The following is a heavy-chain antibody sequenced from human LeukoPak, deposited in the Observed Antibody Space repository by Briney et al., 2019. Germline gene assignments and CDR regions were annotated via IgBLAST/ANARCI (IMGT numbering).Heavy chain of an antibody. CDR1: GYTFTSYY. CDR3: ARADSSGYLGY. CDR2: INPSGGST. D-gene: IGHD3-22*01. V-gene: IGHV1-46*01. Sequence: ASVKDSCKASGYTFTSYYMHWVRQAPGQGLEWMGIINPSGGSTSYAQKFQGRVTMTRDMSTSTVYMELSSLRSEDTAAYYCARADSSGYLGYWGQGTLVTVSS. J-gene: IGHJ4*02.